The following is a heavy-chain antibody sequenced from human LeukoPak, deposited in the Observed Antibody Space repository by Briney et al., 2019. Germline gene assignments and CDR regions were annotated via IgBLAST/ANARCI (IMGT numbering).Heavy chain of an antibody. D-gene: IGHD3-22*01. CDR3: ARDLHYYDTSGYPDY. Sequence: ASVKVSCKASGYTFTGYYMHWERQAPGQGLEWMGWINPNSGGTNYAQKFQGRVTMTRDTSISTAYMELSRLRSDDTAVYYCARDLHYYDTSGYPDYWGQGTLVTVSS. V-gene: IGHV1-2*02. J-gene: IGHJ4*02. CDR1: GYTFTGYY. CDR2: INPNSGGT.